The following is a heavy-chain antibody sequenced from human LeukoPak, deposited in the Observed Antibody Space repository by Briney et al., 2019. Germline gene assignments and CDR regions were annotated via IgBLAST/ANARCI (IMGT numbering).Heavy chain of an antibody. D-gene: IGHD1-1*01. J-gene: IGHJ4*02. CDR3: ARVPRGTFDY. CDR2: ISSNGRTI. V-gene: IGHV3-11*04. CDR1: GFTFSDYY. Sequence: PGGSLRLSCAASGFTFSDYYMSWFRQAQGKGLEWLSYISSNGRTIFYADSVKGRFTISRDNAKNSLYLQMNSLRAEDTAVYYCARVPRGTFDYWGQGTLVTVSS.